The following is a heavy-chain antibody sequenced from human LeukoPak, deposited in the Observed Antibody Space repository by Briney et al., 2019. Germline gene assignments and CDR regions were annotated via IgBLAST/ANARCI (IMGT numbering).Heavy chain of an antibody. J-gene: IGHJ5*02. CDR3: ARDPGYSSSWYRVWFDP. Sequence: ASVKVSCKASGYTFTSYDISWVRQAPGQGLEWMGRIIPIFGTANYAQKFQGRVTMTTDESTSTAYMELSSLRSEDTAVYYCARDPGYSSSWYRVWFDPWGQGILVTVSS. D-gene: IGHD6-13*01. CDR2: IIPIFGTA. V-gene: IGHV1-69*05. CDR1: GYTFTSYD.